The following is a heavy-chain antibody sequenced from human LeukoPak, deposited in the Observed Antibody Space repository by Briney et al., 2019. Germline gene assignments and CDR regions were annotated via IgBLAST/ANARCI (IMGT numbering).Heavy chain of an antibody. V-gene: IGHV3-74*01. CDR3: ARVPGYLGYFYGMDV. Sequence: QTGGSLRLSCAASGFTFSSDWMHWVRQAPGEGLVWVSRINHNGVSRAYADFVKGRFTISRDDARGTVYLQMDSLSADDTAVYYCARVPGYLGYFYGMDVWGQGTTVTVSS. J-gene: IGHJ6*02. CDR2: INHNGVSR. D-gene: IGHD2-15*01. CDR1: GFTFSSDW.